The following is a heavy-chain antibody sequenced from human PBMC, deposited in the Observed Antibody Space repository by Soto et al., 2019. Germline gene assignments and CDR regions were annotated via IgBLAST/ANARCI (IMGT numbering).Heavy chain of an antibody. D-gene: IGHD2-2*01. CDR3: ARGIVLVPAAMDYYYGMDV. CDR1: GGTFSSYA. Sequence: SVKVSCKASGGTFSSYAISWVRQAPGQGLEWMGGIIPIFGTANYAQKFQGRVTITADESTSTAYMELSSLRSEDTAVYYCARGIVLVPAAMDYYYGMDVWGQGTTVTVSS. CDR2: IIPIFGTA. V-gene: IGHV1-69*13. J-gene: IGHJ6*02.